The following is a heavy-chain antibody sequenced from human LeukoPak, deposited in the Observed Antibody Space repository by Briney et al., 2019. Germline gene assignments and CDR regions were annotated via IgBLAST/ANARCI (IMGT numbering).Heavy chain of an antibody. CDR2: ISYDGSDK. J-gene: IGHJ4*02. CDR3: AKDRSASWSFDY. Sequence: GGSLRLSCAASGFTFSSSGMHWVRQAPGKGLEWVAVISYDGSDKYYADSGKGRFTISRDNSKNTLYLQMNSLRAEDTAVYYCAKDRSASWSFDYWGRGTLVTVSS. D-gene: IGHD6-13*01. V-gene: IGHV3-30*18. CDR1: GFTFSSSG.